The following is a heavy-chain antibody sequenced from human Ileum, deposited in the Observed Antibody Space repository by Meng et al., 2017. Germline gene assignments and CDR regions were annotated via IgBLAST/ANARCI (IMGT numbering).Heavy chain of an antibody. CDR1: GYTFTTYG. D-gene: IGHD1-1*01. CDR2: MNTDKGNT. J-gene: IGHJ4*02. CDR3: AREGAYNGGDY. Sequence: QVKLVQTGAEVKKPADSVKVSCKASGYTFTTYGISWVRQAPGQGLEWMGWMNTDKGNTNYAQKFQGRVTMTRDTSTSTAYMELRSLRSDDTAVYYCAREGAYNGGDYWGQGTLVTVSS. V-gene: IGHV1-18*01.